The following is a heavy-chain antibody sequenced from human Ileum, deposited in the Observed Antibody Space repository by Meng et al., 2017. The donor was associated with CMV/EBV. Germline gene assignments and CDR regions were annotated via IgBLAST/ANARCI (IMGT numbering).Heavy chain of an antibody. CDR2: VWYGGNTK. CDR3: AKDLGSYGVNSYYYYGLDV. D-gene: IGHD4/OR15-4a*01. CDR1: GFTFHDYV. Sequence: GGSLRLSCAASGFTFHDYVMHWVRQAPGKGLEWVAAVWYGGNTKYYADSVGGRFTISRDDSKNTLSLQMNSLRAEDTAVYYCAKDLGSYGVNSYYYYGLDVWGQGTTVTVSS. J-gene: IGHJ6*02. V-gene: IGHV3-33*06.